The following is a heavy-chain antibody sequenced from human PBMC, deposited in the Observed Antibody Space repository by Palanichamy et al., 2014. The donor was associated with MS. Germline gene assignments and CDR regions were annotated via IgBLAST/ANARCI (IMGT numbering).Heavy chain of an antibody. Sequence: QVQLVQSGAEVRKPGASVKVSCMASGYTFTSYYIHWVRQAPGQGLEWMGMINPIGGTPTYAEKFQGRVTMTRDTSTSTVYMGLSSLTSDDTALYYCARGGEYELRYFYMDVWGKGTTVTVSS. CDR1: GYTFTSYY. CDR2: INPIGGTP. D-gene: IGHD1-7*01. CDR3: ARGGEYELRYFYMDV. V-gene: IGHV1-46*01. J-gene: IGHJ6*03.